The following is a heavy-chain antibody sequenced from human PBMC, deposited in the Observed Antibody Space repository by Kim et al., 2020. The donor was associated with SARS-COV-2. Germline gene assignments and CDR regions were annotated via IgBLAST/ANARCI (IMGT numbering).Heavy chain of an antibody. Sequence: SETLSLTCTVSGGSISSYYWSWIRQPAGKGLEWIGRIYTSGSTNYNPSLKSRVTMSVDTSKNQFSLKLSSVTAADTAVYYCARALWFGELNWFDPWGQGTLVTVSS. V-gene: IGHV4-4*07. J-gene: IGHJ5*02. D-gene: IGHD3-10*01. CDR1: GGSISSYY. CDR2: IYTSGST. CDR3: ARALWFGELNWFDP.